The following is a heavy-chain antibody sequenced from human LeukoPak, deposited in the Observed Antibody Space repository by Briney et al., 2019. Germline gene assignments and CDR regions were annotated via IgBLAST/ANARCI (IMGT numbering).Heavy chain of an antibody. D-gene: IGHD4-17*01. J-gene: IGHJ1*01. Sequence: SETLSLTCTVSGFSISSSRYYWGWIRQPPGKGLECIGSIYYSVSTYYNPSLNSRVSISVDTTNNQFSLKLSSVPDADTAVYYCASFDYGATRADHWGQGTLVTVSS. CDR3: ASFDYGATRADH. V-gene: IGHV4-39*07. CDR2: IYYSVST. CDR1: GFSISSSRYY.